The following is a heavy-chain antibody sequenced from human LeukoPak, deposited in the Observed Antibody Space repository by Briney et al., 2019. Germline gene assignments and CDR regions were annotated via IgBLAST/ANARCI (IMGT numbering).Heavy chain of an antibody. Sequence: ASVKVSCKASGYTFTSYAMHWVRQAPGQRLEWMGWINAGNGNTKYSQKFQGRVTITRDTSASTAYMELSSLRSEDTAVYYCARGIEAYSGYDLSYFDYWGQGTLVTVSS. CDR2: INAGNGNT. CDR3: ARGIEAYSGYDLSYFDY. V-gene: IGHV1-3*01. D-gene: IGHD5-12*01. CDR1: GYTFTSYA. J-gene: IGHJ4*02.